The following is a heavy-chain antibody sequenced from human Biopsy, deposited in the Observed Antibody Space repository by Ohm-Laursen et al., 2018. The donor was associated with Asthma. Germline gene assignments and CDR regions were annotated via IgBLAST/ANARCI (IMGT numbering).Heavy chain of an antibody. CDR1: SGSGGYMWSGNYY. CDR2: IYYSGTT. J-gene: IGHJ6*02. D-gene: IGHD6-13*01. CDR3: VRGSSSWHHGPFHYYYGLDV. V-gene: IGHV4-39*01. Sequence: SETLSLTWSLSSGSGGYMWSGNYYWGWIRQPPGKGLEWIGRIYYSGTTYYNPSLECRVTVSADTSKNQFSLNLTSVTAADTAVYYCVRGSSSWHHGPFHYYYGLDVWGQGTTATVSS.